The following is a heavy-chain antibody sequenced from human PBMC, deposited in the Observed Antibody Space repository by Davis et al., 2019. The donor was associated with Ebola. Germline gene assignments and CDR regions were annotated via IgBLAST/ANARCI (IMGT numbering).Heavy chain of an antibody. CDR1: GFTFSSYA. CDR2: IKQDGSEK. CDR3: AREMNAPTGTDAFDI. D-gene: IGHD1-14*01. Sequence: GGSLRLSCAASGFTFSSYAMSWVRQAPGKGLEWVANIKQDGSEKYYVDSVKGRFTISRDNAKNSLYLQMNSLRAEDTAVYYCAREMNAPTGTDAFDIWGQGTMVTVSS. J-gene: IGHJ3*02. V-gene: IGHV3-7*03.